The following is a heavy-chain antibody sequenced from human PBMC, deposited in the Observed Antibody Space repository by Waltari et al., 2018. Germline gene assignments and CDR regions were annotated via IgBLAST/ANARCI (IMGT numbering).Heavy chain of an antibody. Sequence: QVQLVQYGAEVKQPGASVKVYCKVSGYNLTALSMHWVRQAPGKGLEWMVGFDPEDGETIYAQKFQGRVTMTEDTSTDTAYMELSSLRSEDTAVYYCATDLGEQPDYYYGMDVWGQGTTVTVSS. D-gene: IGHD1-26*01. J-gene: IGHJ6*02. V-gene: IGHV1-24*01. CDR1: GYNLTALS. CDR2: FDPEDGET. CDR3: ATDLGEQPDYYYGMDV.